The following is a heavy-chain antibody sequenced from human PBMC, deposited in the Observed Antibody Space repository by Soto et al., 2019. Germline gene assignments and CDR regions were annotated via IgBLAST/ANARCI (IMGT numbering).Heavy chain of an antibody. D-gene: IGHD4-17*01. V-gene: IGHV3-23*01. CDR1: GFTFSDYA. Sequence: EVQLLESGEPGGSLRVSCVASGFTFSDYAMTWVRQAPGKGLEWVSSIRGSGVGTTYADSVRGRFTILRDNSKNTLYLQMNSLRAEDTAVYYCAREPNGDYVGAFDGWGQGTMVTVSS. CDR2: IRGSGVGT. CDR3: AREPNGDYVGAFDG. J-gene: IGHJ3*01.